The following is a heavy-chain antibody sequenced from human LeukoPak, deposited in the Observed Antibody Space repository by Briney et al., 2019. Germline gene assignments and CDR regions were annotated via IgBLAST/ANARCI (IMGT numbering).Heavy chain of an antibody. D-gene: IGHD1-7*01. CDR3: ARAGNYRFDY. J-gene: IGHJ4*02. Sequence: HAGGSLRLSCAASGFTFSSYGMHWVRQAPGKGLEWVAVISYDGSNKYYADSVKGRFTISRDNAKNSLYLQMNSLRAEDTAVYYCARAGNYRFDYWGQGTLVTVSS. CDR1: GFTFSSYG. CDR2: ISYDGSNK. V-gene: IGHV3-30*03.